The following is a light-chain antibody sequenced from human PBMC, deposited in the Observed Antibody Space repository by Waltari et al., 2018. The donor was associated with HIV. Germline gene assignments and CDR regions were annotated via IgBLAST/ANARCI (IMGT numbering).Light chain of an antibody. CDR1: QSVLYSSNNKNY. V-gene: IGKV4-1*01. Sequence: DIAMTQSPDSLAVSLGERATINCKSSQSVLYSSNNKNYLAWYQQKPGQPPELLIYWASTRESGVPDRFSGSGSATDFTLTISSLQAEDVAVYYCQQYYSTPLTFGGGTQVEIK. CDR2: WAS. J-gene: IGKJ4*01. CDR3: QQYYSTPLT.